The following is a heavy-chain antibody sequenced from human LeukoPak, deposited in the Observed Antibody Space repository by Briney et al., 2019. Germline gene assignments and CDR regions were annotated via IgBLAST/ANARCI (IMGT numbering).Heavy chain of an antibody. Sequence: PSETLSLTCAVYGGSFSGYYWSWIRQAPGKGLEWIGEINHSGSTNYNPSLKSRVTISVDTSKNQFSLKLSPVTAADRAVYYCARTITIFGVVTYDYLGQGTLVTVSS. D-gene: IGHD3-3*01. J-gene: IGHJ4*02. V-gene: IGHV4-34*01. CDR3: ARTITIFGVVTYDY. CDR2: INHSGST. CDR1: GGSFSGYY.